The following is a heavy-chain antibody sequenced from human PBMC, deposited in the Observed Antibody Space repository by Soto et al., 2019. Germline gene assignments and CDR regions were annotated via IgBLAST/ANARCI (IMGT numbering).Heavy chain of an antibody. CDR2: ISNDGSNK. D-gene: IGHD3-22*01. J-gene: IGHJ4*02. CDR1: GFTFGSYG. Sequence: GGSPRLSYGSSGFTFGSYGMHWVRQAPGKGLEGVAVISNDGSNKYYADSVKGRFTISRDNSKNTLYLQMNSLRAEDTAVYYCAKEWVYDSSGWSFDYWGQGT. CDR3: AKEWVYDSSGWSFDY. V-gene: IGHV3-30*18.